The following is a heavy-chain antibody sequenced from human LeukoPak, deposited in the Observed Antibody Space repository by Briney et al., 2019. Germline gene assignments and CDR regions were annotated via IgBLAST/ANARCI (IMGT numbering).Heavy chain of an antibody. CDR1: GGSISSYY. Sequence: PSETLSLTCTVSGGSISSYYWSWIRQPPGKGLEWIGYIYYSGSTNYNPSLKSRVTISVDTSKNQFSLKLSSVTAADTAVYYCASLDPTFDYWGQGTLVTVSS. CDR2: IYYSGST. D-gene: IGHD3/OR15-3a*01. J-gene: IGHJ4*02. CDR3: ASLDPTFDY. V-gene: IGHV4-59*08.